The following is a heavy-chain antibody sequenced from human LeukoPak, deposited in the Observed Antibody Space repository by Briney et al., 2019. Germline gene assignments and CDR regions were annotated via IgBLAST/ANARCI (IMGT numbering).Heavy chain of an antibody. CDR1: GGSISSGGYS. J-gene: IGHJ4*02. CDR3: ARQGSHFDY. Sequence: PSQTLSLTCAVSGGSISSGGYSWSWIRQPPGKGLEWIGYIYHSGSTYYNPSLKSRVTISVDRSKNQFSLKLSSVTAADTAVYYCARQGSHFDYWGQGTLVTVSS. CDR2: IYHSGST. V-gene: IGHV4-30-2*01.